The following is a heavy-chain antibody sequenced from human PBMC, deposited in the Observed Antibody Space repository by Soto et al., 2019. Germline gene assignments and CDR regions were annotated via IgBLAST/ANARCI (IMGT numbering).Heavy chain of an antibody. CDR3: ARVKECSGTSCYAWDAFDI. J-gene: IGHJ3*02. D-gene: IGHD2-2*01. V-gene: IGHV3-11*01. Sequence: QVQLVESGGGLVKPGGSLRLSCAASGFTFSDHYMSWIRQAPGKGLEWVSYISSGGSAIYYAYSVKGRFTISRDNAKNSLYLQMNSLRAEDTAVYYCARVKECSGTSCYAWDAFDIWGQGTMVTVSS. CDR1: GFTFSDHY. CDR2: ISSGGSAI.